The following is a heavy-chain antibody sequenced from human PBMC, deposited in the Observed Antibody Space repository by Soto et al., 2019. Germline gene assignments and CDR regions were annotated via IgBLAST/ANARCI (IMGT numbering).Heavy chain of an antibody. CDR1: GYSFTSYW. J-gene: IGHJ4*02. Sequence: PGESLKIYCKGSGYSFTSYWISWVRQMPGKGLEWLGRIDPSDSYTNYSPSFEGHVTISADKSISTTYLQWSSLKASDTAMYYCARHPDYYDRSGYYYLDFWGQGTLVTVSS. CDR3: ARHPDYYDRSGYYYLDF. V-gene: IGHV5-10-1*01. D-gene: IGHD3-22*01. CDR2: IDPSDSYT.